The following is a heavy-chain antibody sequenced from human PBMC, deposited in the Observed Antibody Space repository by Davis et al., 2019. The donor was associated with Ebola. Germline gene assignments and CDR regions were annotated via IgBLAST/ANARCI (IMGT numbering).Heavy chain of an antibody. CDR3: ARGGYYDSSGYSHDAFDI. J-gene: IGHJ3*02. CDR1: GFVFSSYV. CDR2: ISSGSYYI. V-gene: IGHV3-21*01. D-gene: IGHD3-22*01. Sequence: GESLKISCAASGFVFSSYVMNWVRQAPGKGLEWVSSISSGSYYIYYADSLKGRFTISRDNAKNSLYLQMNSLGPEDTAVYHCARGGYYDSSGYSHDAFDIWGQGTMVTVSS.